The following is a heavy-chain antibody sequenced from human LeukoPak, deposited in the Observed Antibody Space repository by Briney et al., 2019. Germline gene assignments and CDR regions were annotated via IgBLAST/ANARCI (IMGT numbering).Heavy chain of an antibody. V-gene: IGHV4-39*07. D-gene: IGHD3-16*02. CDR1: GGSISSYY. CDR2: IYYSGST. CDR3: ARGDYVWGSYRFRYYFDY. Sequence: SETLSLTCTVSGGSISSYYWGWIRQPPGKGLEWIGGIYYSGSTYYNPSLKSRVTISVDTSQNQFSLKLSSVTAADTAVYYCARGDYVWGSYRFRYYFDYWGQGNLVTVS. J-gene: IGHJ4*02.